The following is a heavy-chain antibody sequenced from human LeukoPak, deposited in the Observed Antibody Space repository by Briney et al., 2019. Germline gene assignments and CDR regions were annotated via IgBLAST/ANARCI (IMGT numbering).Heavy chain of an antibody. V-gene: IGHV1-46*01. J-gene: IGHJ4*02. CDR2: INPGDGST. D-gene: IGHD4/OR15-4a*01. CDR1: GYTFTTYY. Sequence: AXVKVSXKASGYTFTTYYMHWMRQAPGQGLEWIGIINPGDGSTPYIQQFQGPFTMTRDTSTRTVYMELSSLKSDDTAVYYCARVVRVGLTSFDSWGQGTLVTVSS. CDR3: ARVVRVGLTSFDS.